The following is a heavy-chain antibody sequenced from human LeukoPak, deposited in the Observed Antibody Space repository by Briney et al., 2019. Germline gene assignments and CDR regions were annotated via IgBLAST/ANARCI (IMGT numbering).Heavy chain of an antibody. V-gene: IGHV3-48*02. Sequence: GGSLRLSCTASGFNFGSYDINWIRQAPGKGLEWISYIRSTGRYRYYSDSVTGRFSISRDNAKNLVYLQMNGLRDDDTAVYYCARDGRYDSSGYSLAYWGQGTLVTVSS. CDR2: IRSTGRYR. CDR1: GFNFGSYD. D-gene: IGHD3-22*01. J-gene: IGHJ4*02. CDR3: ARDGRYDSSGYSLAY.